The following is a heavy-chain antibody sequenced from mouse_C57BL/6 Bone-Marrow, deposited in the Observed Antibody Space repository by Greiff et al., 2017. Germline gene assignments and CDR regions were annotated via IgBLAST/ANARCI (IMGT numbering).Heavy chain of an antibody. J-gene: IGHJ4*01. CDR2: INPNNGGT. D-gene: IGHD2-3*01. Sequence: VQLQQSGPELVKPGASVKISCKASGYTFTDYYMNWVKQSHGKSLEWIGDINPNNGGTSYNQKFKGKATLTVDKSSSTAYMELRSLTSEDSAVYYCARGWLPHYYAMDYWGQGTSVTLSS. CDR3: ARGWLPHYYAMDY. CDR1: GYTFTDYY. V-gene: IGHV1-26*01.